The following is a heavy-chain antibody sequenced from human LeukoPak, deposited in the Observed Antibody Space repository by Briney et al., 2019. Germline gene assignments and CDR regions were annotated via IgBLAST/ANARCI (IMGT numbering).Heavy chain of an antibody. V-gene: IGHV3-30*18. CDR2: ISYDGSNK. CDR3: AKDGLAGTLGWWFDP. CDR1: GFTFSSYG. J-gene: IGHJ5*02. D-gene: IGHD6-19*01. Sequence: GGSLRLSCAASGFTFSSYGMHWVRQAPGKGLEWVAVISYDGSNKYYAGSVKGRFTISRDNSKNTLYLQMNSLRAEDTAVYYCAKDGLAGTLGWWFDPWGQGTLVTVSS.